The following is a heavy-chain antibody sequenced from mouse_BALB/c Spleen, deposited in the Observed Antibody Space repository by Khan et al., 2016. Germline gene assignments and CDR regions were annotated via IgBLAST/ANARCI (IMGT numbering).Heavy chain of an antibody. CDR1: GFDFSRYW. CDR3: GRRYYYGFVDY. Sequence: EVKLLESGGGLVQPGGSLKLSCAASGFDFSRYWRNWVRQAPGKGLEWIGEINPDSSTINYTPSLKDKFIISRDNAKNTLYLQMSKVRSEDTALSYCGRRYYYGFVDYWGQGTTLTVSS. D-gene: IGHD1-1*01. CDR2: INPDSSTI. J-gene: IGHJ2*01. V-gene: IGHV4-1*02.